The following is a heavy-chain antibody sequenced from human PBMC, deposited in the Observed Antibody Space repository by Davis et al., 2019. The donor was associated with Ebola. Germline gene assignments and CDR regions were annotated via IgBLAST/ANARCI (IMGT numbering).Heavy chain of an antibody. CDR1: GFTFSSYG. J-gene: IGHJ4*02. Sequence: GESLKISCAASGFTFSSYGMHWVRQAPGKGLEWVAVIWYDGSNKYYADSVKGRFTISRDNSKNTLYLQMNSLRAEDTAVYYCARDGSSSSWYPELDYWGQGTLVTVSS. V-gene: IGHV3-33*01. D-gene: IGHD6-13*01. CDR3: ARDGSSSSWYPELDY. CDR2: IWYDGSNK.